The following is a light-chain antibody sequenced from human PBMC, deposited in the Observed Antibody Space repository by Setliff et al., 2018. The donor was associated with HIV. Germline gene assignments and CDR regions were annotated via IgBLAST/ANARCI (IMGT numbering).Light chain of an antibody. J-gene: IGLJ2*01. CDR3: CSYAGGDTWI. CDR1: SSDIGDYES. V-gene: IGLV2-23*02. CDR2: DVT. Sequence: QSVLTQPASVSGPPGQSITISCTGSSSDIGDYESVSWYQQHPGEVPKLMIYDVTKRPSGVSNRFSASKSGNTASPTISGLQAEDEAHYYCCSYAGGDTWIFGGGTKVTVL.